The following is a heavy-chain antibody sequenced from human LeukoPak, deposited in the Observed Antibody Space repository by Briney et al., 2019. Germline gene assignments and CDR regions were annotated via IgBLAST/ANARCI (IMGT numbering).Heavy chain of an antibody. D-gene: IGHD3-10*01. CDR1: GGSISSSNW. V-gene: IGHV4-4*02. J-gene: IGHJ4*02. Sequence: SGTLFLTCAVSGGSISSSNWWSWVRQPAGKGLEWIGEIFHSGSTNYNPSLKSRVTISVDKSKNQFSLKLSSVTAADTAVYYCARLPDYYGSGSYYNVLFDYWGQGTLVTVSS. CDR2: IFHSGST. CDR3: ARLPDYYGSGSYYNVLFDY.